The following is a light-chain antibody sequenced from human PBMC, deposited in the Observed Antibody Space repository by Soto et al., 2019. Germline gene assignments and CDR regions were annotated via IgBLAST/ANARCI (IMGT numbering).Light chain of an antibody. CDR3: QQYRNSRYT. CDR1: QSVSSSY. CDR2: GAS. V-gene: IGKV3-20*01. Sequence: EIVLTQSPGTLSLSPGERATLSCRASQSVSSSYLAWYQQKPGQAPRLLIYGASSRATGIPDRFSGSGSGTDFTLPVSRLEPEDFAVYYCQQYRNSRYTFGQGTKLQIK. J-gene: IGKJ2*01.